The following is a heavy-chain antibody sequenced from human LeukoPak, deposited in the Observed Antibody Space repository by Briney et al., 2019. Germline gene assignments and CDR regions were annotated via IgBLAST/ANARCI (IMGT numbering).Heavy chain of an antibody. CDR3: ARVVRGVIQHAYYFDY. V-gene: IGHV4-4*02. J-gene: IGHJ4*02. D-gene: IGHD3-10*01. CDR1: GGSISSSNW. Sequence: PSGTLSLTCAVSGGSISSSNWWSWVRQPPGKGLEWIGEIYHSGSTNYNPSLKSRVTISVDTSKNQFSLKLSSVTAADTAVYYCARVVRGVIQHAYYFDYWGQGTLVTVSS. CDR2: IYHSGST.